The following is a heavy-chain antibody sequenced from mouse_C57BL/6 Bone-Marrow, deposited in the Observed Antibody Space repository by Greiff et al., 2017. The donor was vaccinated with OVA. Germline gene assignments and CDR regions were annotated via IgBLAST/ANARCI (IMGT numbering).Heavy chain of an antibody. J-gene: IGHJ3*01. CDR2: ISYDGSN. V-gene: IGHV3-6*01. CDR1: GYSITSGYY. Sequence: ESGPGLVKPSQSLSLTCSVTGYSITSGYYWNWIRQFPGNKLEWMGYISYDGSNNYNPSLKNRISITRDTSKNQFFLKLNSVTTEDTATYYCASHYGSSYAWFAYWGQGTLVTVSA. D-gene: IGHD1-1*01. CDR3: ASHYGSSYAWFAY.